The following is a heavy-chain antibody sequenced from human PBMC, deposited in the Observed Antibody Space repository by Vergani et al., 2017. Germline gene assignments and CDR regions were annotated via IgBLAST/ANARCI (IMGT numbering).Heavy chain of an antibody. CDR3: ARDCPGGGGDCSAGWYFDL. Sequence: QVQLVQSGAEVKKPGASVKVSCKASGYTFTGYYMHWVRQAPGQGLEWMGWINPNSGGTNYAQKFQGRVTMTRDTSISTAYMELSRLRSEDTAVYYCARDCPGGGGDCSAGWYFDLWGRGTLVTVSS. J-gene: IGHJ2*01. CDR2: INPNSGGT. V-gene: IGHV1-2*02. D-gene: IGHD2-21*02. CDR1: GYTFTGYY.